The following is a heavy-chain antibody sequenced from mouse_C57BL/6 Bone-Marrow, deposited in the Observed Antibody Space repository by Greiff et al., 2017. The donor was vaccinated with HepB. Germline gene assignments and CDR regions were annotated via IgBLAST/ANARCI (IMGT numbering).Heavy chain of an antibody. D-gene: IGHD1-1*01. Sequence: DVMLVESGGDLVKPGGSLKLSCAASGFTFSSYGMSWVRQTPDKRLEWVATISSGGSYTYYPDSVKGRFTISRDNAKNTLYLQMSSLKSEDTAMYYCARPYYYGSSYYFDYWCQGTTLTVSS. V-gene: IGHV5-6*02. CDR1: GFTFSSYG. CDR2: ISSGGSYT. J-gene: IGHJ2*01. CDR3: ARPYYYGSSYYFDY.